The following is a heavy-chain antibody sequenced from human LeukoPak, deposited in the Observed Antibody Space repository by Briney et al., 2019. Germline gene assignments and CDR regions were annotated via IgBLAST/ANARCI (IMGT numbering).Heavy chain of an antibody. CDR1: SGSISSYY. V-gene: IGHV4-34*01. J-gene: IGHJ5*02. CDR2: INHSGST. D-gene: IGHD2-8*01. Sequence: SSETLSLTCTFSSGSISSYYWNWIRQPPGKGLEWIGEINHSGSTNYNPSLKSRVTISVDTSKNQFSLKLSSVTAADTAVYYCARGVLKGFDPWGQGTLVTVSS. CDR3: ARGVLKGFDP.